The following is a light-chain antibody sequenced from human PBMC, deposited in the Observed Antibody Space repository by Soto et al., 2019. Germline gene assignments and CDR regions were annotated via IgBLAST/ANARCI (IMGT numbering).Light chain of an antibody. CDR3: QAWDSSTVV. CDR2: EDI. CDR1: TLGDKH. Sequence: SYELTQPPSVSVSPGQTASITCSGDTLGDKHACWYQQKPGQSPVLVIYEDIKRPSGIPERFSGSHSGNTASLTISGTQAMDEADYYRQAWDSSTVVFGGGTKLTVL. J-gene: IGLJ2*01. V-gene: IGLV3-1*01.